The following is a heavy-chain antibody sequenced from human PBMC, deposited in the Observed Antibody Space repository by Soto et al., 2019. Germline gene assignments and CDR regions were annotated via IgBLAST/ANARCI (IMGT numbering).Heavy chain of an antibody. CDR3: ARGLYYDSSGPFDY. Sequence: SETLSLTCAVYGGSFSGYYWSWIRQPPGKGLEWIGEINLSGSTNYNPSLKSRVTISVDTPKNQFSLKLSSVTAADTAVYYCARGLYYDSSGPFDYWGQGTLVTVSS. J-gene: IGHJ4*02. CDR1: GGSFSGYY. D-gene: IGHD3-22*01. V-gene: IGHV4-34*01. CDR2: INLSGST.